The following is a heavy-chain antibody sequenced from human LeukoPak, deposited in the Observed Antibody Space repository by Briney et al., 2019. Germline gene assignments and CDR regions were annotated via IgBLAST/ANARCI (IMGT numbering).Heavy chain of an antibody. D-gene: IGHD6-13*01. CDR3: ARGPGIAAAGKKYYFAY. CDR2: IYSGGST. Sequence: GGSLRLSCSASRFTFSNFNMHWVRQAPGKGLEWVSVIYSGGSTYYADSVKGRFTISRDNAKNSLYLQMNSLRAEDTAVYYCARGPGIAAAGKKYYFAYWGQGTLVTVSS. V-gene: IGHV3-66*02. CDR1: RFTFSNFN. J-gene: IGHJ4*02.